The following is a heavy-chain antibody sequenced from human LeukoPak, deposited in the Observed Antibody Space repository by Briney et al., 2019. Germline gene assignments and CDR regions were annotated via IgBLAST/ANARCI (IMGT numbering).Heavy chain of an antibody. V-gene: IGHV1-2*04. Sequence: ASVEDSCKASGYTFTGYYMHWVRQAPGQGLEWMGWINPNSGGTNYAQKFQGWVTMTRDTSISTAYMELSRLRSEDTAMYYCARNSDLWGQGTLVTVSS. J-gene: IGHJ4*02. CDR2: INPNSGGT. CDR1: GYTFTGYY. D-gene: IGHD3-10*01. CDR3: ARNSDL.